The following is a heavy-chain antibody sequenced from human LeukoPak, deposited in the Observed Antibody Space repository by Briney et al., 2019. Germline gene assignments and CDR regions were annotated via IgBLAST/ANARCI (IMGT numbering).Heavy chain of an antibody. V-gene: IGHV1-46*01. D-gene: IGHD3-3*01. CDR2: IDPNGGST. Sequence: ASVTVSYTASGSTFTKYNIHWVRHAPGQGFEWVGVIDPNGGSTFHSQMFQDRVTFTRHLYPTTVYMDLRSLREGDTDVYYCMGALTISGIGPPPAWGQGTLVTVSS. CDR3: MGALTISGIGPPPA. CDR1: GSTFTKYN. J-gene: IGHJ5*02.